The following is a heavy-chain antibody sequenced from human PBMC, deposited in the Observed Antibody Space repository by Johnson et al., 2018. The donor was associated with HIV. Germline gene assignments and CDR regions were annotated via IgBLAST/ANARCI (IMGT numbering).Heavy chain of an antibody. CDR2: ISSGGSTK. CDR1: GVTFSDYY. CDR3: ARGRPSGSHDAFDI. V-gene: IGHV3-11*04. D-gene: IGHD3-22*01. J-gene: IGHJ3*02. Sequence: VQLVESGGGVVQPGRSLRLSCAASGVTFSDYYMSWIRQAPGKGLEWISYISSGGSTKYYADSVKGRFTISRDNAKNSLYLQMNSLRAEDTAVYYCARGRPSGSHDAFDIWGQGTMVTVSS.